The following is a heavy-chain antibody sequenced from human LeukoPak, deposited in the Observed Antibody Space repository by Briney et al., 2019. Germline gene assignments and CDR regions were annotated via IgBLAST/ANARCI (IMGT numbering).Heavy chain of an antibody. V-gene: IGHV1-2*02. J-gene: IGHJ3*02. CDR2: INPKSGGT. D-gene: IGHD7-27*01. Sequence: GASVKVSCQTSGYSFTDYYMHWVRQAPGQGLEWMAWINPKSGGTKFAQRFQGRVTVTGDTSISTFYMELSRLTSDDTAVYYCARKGPSNWGLYPFDIWGQGTMVTVSS. CDR1: GYSFTDYY. CDR3: ARKGPSNWGLYPFDI.